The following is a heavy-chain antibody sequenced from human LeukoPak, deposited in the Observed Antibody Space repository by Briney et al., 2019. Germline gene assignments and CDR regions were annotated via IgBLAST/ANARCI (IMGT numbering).Heavy chain of an antibody. CDR1: GYTFTGYY. V-gene: IGHV1-2*02. CDR3: ARGDYGDGAFDY. D-gene: IGHD4-17*01. J-gene: IGHJ4*02. CDR2: INPNSGGT. Sequence: ASVTVSCTASGYTFTGYYMHWARQAPGQGLEWMGWINPNSGGTNYAQKFQGRVTMTRDTSISTAYMELSRLRSDDTAVYYCARGDYGDGAFDYWGQGTLVTVSS.